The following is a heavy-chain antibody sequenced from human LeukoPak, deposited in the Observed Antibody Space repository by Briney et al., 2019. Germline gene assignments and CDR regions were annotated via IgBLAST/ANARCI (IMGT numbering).Heavy chain of an antibody. V-gene: IGHV1-18*01. J-gene: IGHJ4*02. CDR2: ISAYNGNT. Sequence: ASAKDSCKASGYTFTSSGISCVRQAPGQGLEWMGWISAYNGNTNYAQKLQGRVTMTTDPSTSTAYMELRSLRSDDTAVYYCARDPSSGWPTDWGQGTLVTVSS. CDR1: GYTFTSSG. CDR3: ARDPSSGWPTD. D-gene: IGHD6-19*01.